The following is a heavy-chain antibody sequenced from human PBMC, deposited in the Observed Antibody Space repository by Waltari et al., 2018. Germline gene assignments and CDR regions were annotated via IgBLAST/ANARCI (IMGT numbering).Heavy chain of an antibody. D-gene: IGHD2-8*02. J-gene: IGHJ3*02. CDR3: AKEGGGVTFDI. CDR2: IYTVGST. V-gene: IGHV3-23*03. CDR1: GFTFSNYV. Sequence: EVQLLQSGGGLVQPGGSLRLSCAGSGFTFSNYVMSWVRQAPGKGLEWVSVIYTVGSTHYADAVKGRFTVSRDNSKSTLYLQMDTLTPEDTAVYYCAKEGGGVTFDIWGQGTMVTVSS.